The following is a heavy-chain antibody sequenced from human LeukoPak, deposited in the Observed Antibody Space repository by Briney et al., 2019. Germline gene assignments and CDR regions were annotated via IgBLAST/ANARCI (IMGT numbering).Heavy chain of an antibody. CDR3: ARAEGSGYYQGRDY. D-gene: IGHD3-22*01. J-gene: IGHJ4*02. Sequence: APVKVSCKASGYSFTGYYMHWVRQAPGQGPEWMGWIFPNSGDTHYAQKFQGRVSMTRDTSISTAYMELNRLTSDDTAIYYCARAEGSGYYQGRDYWGQGTLVTVSS. CDR1: GYSFTGYY. V-gene: IGHV1-2*02. CDR2: IFPNSGDT.